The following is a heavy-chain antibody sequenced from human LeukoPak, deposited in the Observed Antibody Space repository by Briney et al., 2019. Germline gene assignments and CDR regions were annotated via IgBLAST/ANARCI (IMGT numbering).Heavy chain of an antibody. J-gene: IGHJ4*02. CDR2: ISAYNGNT. CDR3: ARDESVLRYCSSTSCYVCDY. V-gene: IGHV1-18*04. Sequence: ASVKVSCKTSGYTFTDYYIHWVRQAPGQGLEWMGWISAYNGNTNYAQKLQGRVTMTTDTSTSTAYMELRSLRSDDTAVYYCARDESVLRYCSSTSCYVCDYWGQGTLVTVSS. D-gene: IGHD2-2*01. CDR1: GYTFTDYY.